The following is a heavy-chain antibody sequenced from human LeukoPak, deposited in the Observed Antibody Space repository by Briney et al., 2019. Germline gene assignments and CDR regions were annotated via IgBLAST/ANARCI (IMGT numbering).Heavy chain of an antibody. J-gene: IGHJ4*02. CDR1: GFTFDDYA. CDR3: ARGGGRSVGGTFDY. V-gene: IGHV3-9*01. D-gene: IGHD6-19*01. CDR2: ISWNSGSI. Sequence: GRSLRLSCAASGFTFDDYAMHWVRQAPGKGLEWVSGISWNSGSIGYADSVKGRFTISRDNAKNSLYLQMNSLKASDTAMYYCARGGGRSVGGTFDYWGQGTLVTVSS.